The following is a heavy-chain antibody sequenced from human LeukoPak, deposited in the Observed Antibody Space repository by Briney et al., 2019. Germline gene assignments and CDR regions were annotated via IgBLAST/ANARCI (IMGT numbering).Heavy chain of an antibody. J-gene: IGHJ4*02. CDR2: INPNSGGT. Sequence: ASVKVSCEASGYTFTGYYMHWVRQAPGQGLEWMGWINPNSGGTNYAEKFQGRVTMTRDTSISTAYMELTRLRSDDTAVYYCARGSLIVVGDFDYWGQGTLVTVSS. CDR1: GYTFTGYY. D-gene: IGHD3-22*01. CDR3: ARGSLIVVGDFDY. V-gene: IGHV1-2*02.